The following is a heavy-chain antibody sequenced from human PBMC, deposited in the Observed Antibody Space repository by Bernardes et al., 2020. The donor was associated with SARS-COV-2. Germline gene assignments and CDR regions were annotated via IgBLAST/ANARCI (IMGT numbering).Heavy chain of an antibody. Sequence: SETLSLTCTVSGGSISSSSYYWGWIRQPPGKGLEWIGSIYYSGSTYYNPSLKSRVTISVDTSKNQFSLKLSSVTAADTAVYYCARQKRMTTVTTLAFDIWGQGTMVTVSS. CDR1: GGSISSSSYY. CDR3: ARQKRMTTVTTLAFDI. V-gene: IGHV4-39*01. J-gene: IGHJ3*02. D-gene: IGHD4-17*01. CDR2: IYYSGST.